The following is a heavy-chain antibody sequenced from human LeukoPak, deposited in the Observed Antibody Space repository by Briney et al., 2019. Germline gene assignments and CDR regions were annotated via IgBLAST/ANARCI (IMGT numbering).Heavy chain of an antibody. CDR1: GGSIISYY. J-gene: IGHJ4*02. V-gene: IGHV4-59*01. CDR3: ARGAYYDSSGYPAGHFDY. Sequence: SETLSLTCTVSGGSIISYYWSWIRQPPGKGLEWIGYTYYSGSTNYNPSLKSRVTISVDTSKNQFSLKLSSVSAADTAVYDCARGAYYDSSGYPAGHFDYWGQGTLVNVSS. CDR2: TYYSGST. D-gene: IGHD3-22*01.